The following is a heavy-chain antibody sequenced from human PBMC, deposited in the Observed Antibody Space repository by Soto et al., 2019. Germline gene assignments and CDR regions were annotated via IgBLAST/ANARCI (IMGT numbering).Heavy chain of an antibody. Sequence: TSETLSLTCTVSGGSISSYYWSWIRQPPGKGLEWIGYIYYSGSTNYNPSLKSRVTISVDTSKNQFSLYLQMNSLRAEDTAVYYCARGPEYYYDSSGPIFDYWGQGTLVTVSS. V-gene: IGHV4-59*12. CDR1: GGSISSYY. CDR3: ARGPEYYYDSSGPIFDY. J-gene: IGHJ4*02. D-gene: IGHD3-22*01. CDR2: IYYSGST.